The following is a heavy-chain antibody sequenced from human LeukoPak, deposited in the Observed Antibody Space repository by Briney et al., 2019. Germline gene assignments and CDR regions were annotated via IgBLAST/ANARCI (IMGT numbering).Heavy chain of an antibody. CDR1: GYTFTSYG. V-gene: IGHV1-18*01. J-gene: IGHJ4*02. CDR2: ISAYNGNT. Sequence: ASVKVFCKASGYTFTSYGISWVRQAPGQGLEWMGWISAYNGNTNYAQKLQGRVTMTTDTSTSTAYMELRSLRSDDTAVYYCARFGDSQWIRASPGDDYWGQGTLVTVSS. D-gene: IGHD5-18*01. CDR3: ARFGDSQWIRASPGDDY.